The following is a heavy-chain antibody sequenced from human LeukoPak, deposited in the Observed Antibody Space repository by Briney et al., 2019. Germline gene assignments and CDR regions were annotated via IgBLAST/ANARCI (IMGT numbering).Heavy chain of an antibody. V-gene: IGHV1-69*05. CDR1: GGTFSSYA. J-gene: IGHJ5*02. CDR3: ASSSSSWFDP. D-gene: IGHD6-6*01. Sequence: SVKVSCKASGGTFSSYAISWVRQAPGQGLEWMGGIIPIFGTANYAQRFQGRVTITTDESTSTAYMELSSLRSEDTAVYYCASSSSSWFDPWGQGTLVTVSS. CDR2: IIPIFGTA.